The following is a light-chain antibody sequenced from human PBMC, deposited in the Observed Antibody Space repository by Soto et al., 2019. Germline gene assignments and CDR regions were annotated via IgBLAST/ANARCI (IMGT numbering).Light chain of an antibody. J-gene: IGLJ1*01. V-gene: IGLV3-10*01. CDR2: EDS. CDR3: YSRDSSGNHYV. Sequence: SYELTQPPSVSVSPGQTARITCSGDALPKKYAYWNQQKSGQAPVLVIYEDSKRPSGIPERFSGSSSGTMATLTISGAQVEDEADYYCYSRDSSGNHYVFGTGTKLTVL. CDR1: ALPKKY.